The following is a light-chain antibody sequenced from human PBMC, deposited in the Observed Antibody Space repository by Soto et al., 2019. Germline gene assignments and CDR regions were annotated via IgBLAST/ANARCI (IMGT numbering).Light chain of an antibody. J-gene: IGKJ1*01. V-gene: IGKV3-15*01. CDR1: QSVSSN. Sequence: EIVMTQSPGTLSVSPGERATLSCRASQSVSSNLAWYQQKPGQAPRLLIYGASTRATGIPARFSGSGSGTEFTLTISSLQSEDFAVYYCQQYNNWPYPGTFGQGTKVDIK. CDR3: QQYNNWPYPGT. CDR2: GAS.